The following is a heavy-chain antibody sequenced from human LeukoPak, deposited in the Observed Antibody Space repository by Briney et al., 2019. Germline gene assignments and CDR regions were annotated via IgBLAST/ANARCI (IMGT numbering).Heavy chain of an antibody. CDR2: ISGYNGNT. CDR3: ARVLEVATMGAPLDY. Sequence: ASVKVSCKASGYTFTNYGISWVRQAPGQGLEWMGWISGYNGNTNYAQNVQGRVTMTTDTSTSTAYMELRSLRSEDTAVYYCARVLEVATMGAPLDYWGQGTLVTVSS. V-gene: IGHV1-18*01. J-gene: IGHJ4*02. D-gene: IGHD5-12*01. CDR1: GYTFTNYG.